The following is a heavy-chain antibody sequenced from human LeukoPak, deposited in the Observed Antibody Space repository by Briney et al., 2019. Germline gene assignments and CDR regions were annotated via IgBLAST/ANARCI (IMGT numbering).Heavy chain of an antibody. CDR1: GFTFSSYS. CDR2: ISSSSSYI. Sequence: PGGSLRLSCAASGFTFSSYSMNWVRQAPGKGLEWVSSISSSSSYIYYADSVKGRFTISRDNAKNSLFLQMNSLRVEDTAVYYCARLGGSYYTYWGQGTLITVSS. CDR3: ARLGGSYYTY. V-gene: IGHV3-21*01. D-gene: IGHD1-26*01. J-gene: IGHJ4*02.